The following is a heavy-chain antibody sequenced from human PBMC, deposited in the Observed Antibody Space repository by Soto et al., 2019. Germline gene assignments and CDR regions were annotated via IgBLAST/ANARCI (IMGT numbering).Heavy chain of an antibody. V-gene: IGHV1-2*02. Sequence: QVQLVQSGAEVKKPGASVKVSCKASGYIFTGYYMHWVRQAPGQGLEWMGWINPNSGDTNYAQKFQGRVTMTRDTSISTVDMELSRLRSDDTAVYYCARAIAAGGTNWFDPWGQGTLVSVSS. D-gene: IGHD6-13*01. CDR2: INPNSGDT. CDR3: ARAIAAGGTNWFDP. J-gene: IGHJ5*02. CDR1: GYIFTGYY.